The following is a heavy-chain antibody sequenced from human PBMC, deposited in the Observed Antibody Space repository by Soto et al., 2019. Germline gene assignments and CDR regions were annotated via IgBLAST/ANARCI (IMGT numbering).Heavy chain of an antibody. J-gene: IGHJ5*02. CDR2: IYWDDDK. D-gene: IGHD2-8*01. Sequence: QITLKESGPTLVKPTQTLTLTCTFSGFSLSTSGVGVGWIRQPPGKALEWLALIYWDDDKRYSPSLKSRLTINKHTPKNQVDLTMTPMDPVDTATYYCAPRRLYPWLGRGANWFDPWGQGTLVTVSS. CDR1: GFSLSTSGVG. CDR3: APRRLYPWLGRGANWFDP. V-gene: IGHV2-5*02.